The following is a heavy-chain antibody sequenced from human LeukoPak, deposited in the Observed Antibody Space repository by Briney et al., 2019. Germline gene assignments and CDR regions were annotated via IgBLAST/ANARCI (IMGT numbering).Heavy chain of an antibody. V-gene: IGHV1-69*05. J-gene: IGHJ6*03. CDR2: IIPILGTA. CDR1: GGTFSSYA. Sequence: ASVKVSFKASGGTFSSYAISWVRQAPGQGLEWMGRIIPILGTANYAQKFQGSVTITTDESTSTAYMELSSLRSEDTAVYYCARGVQLDYYYYYMDVWGKGTTVTVSS. CDR3: ARGVQLDYYYYYMDV. D-gene: IGHD5-18*01.